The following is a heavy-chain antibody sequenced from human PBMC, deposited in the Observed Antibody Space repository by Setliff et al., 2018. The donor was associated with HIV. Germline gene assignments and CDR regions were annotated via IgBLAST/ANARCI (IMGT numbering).Heavy chain of an antibody. CDR2: IYYSGST. V-gene: IGHV4-61*01. Sequence: SDTLSLTCSVSGGSVGSGSYCWSWIRQSPGKGLEWLGYIYYSGSTTYNPSLKSRVTMSIDTSKNQFSLKLRSVTAADTAVYYCARDPPGYGDSNDYWGQGTLVTVSS. CDR3: ARDPPGYGDSNDY. D-gene: IGHD4-17*01. CDR1: GGSVGSGSYC. J-gene: IGHJ4*02.